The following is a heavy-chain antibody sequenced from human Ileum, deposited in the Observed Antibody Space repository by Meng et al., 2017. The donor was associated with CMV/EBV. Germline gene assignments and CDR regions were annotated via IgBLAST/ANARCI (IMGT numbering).Heavy chain of an antibody. V-gene: IGHV3-30-3*01. CDR1: GFTFSSYA. Sequence: GESLKISCAASGFTFSSYAMHWVRQAPGKGLEWVAVISYDGSNKYYADSVKGRFTISRDNSKNTLYLQMNSLRVEDTAVYYCARANNWNDAVFDYWGQGTLVTVSS. CDR2: ISYDGSNK. D-gene: IGHD1-1*01. J-gene: IGHJ4*02. CDR3: ARANNWNDAVFDY.